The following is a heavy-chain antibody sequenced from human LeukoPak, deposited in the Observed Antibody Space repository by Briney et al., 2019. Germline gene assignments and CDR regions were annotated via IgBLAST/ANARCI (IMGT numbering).Heavy chain of an antibody. CDR2: ISGSGGST. V-gene: IGHV3-23*01. CDR3: ARGHAPYSSSWYYFDY. Sequence: GGSLRLSCAASGFTFSSYAMSWVRQAPGKGLEWVSAISGSGGSTYYADSVKGRFTISRDNSKNTLYLQMNSLRAEDTAVYYCARGHAPYSSSWYYFDYWGQGTLVTVSS. J-gene: IGHJ4*02. CDR1: GFTFSSYA. D-gene: IGHD6-13*01.